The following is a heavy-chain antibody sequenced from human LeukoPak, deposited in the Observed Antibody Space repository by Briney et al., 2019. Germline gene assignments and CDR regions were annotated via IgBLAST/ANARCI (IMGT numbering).Heavy chain of an antibody. V-gene: IGHV1-8*01. J-gene: IGHJ4*02. CDR3: ARGEYSSSWYPFDY. D-gene: IGHD6-13*01. CDR2: MKSNSGDN. Sequence: GAAVKVSCKTSGYTFTGYDINWVREAPGQGLEWMGWMKSNSGDNHFAQKFQGRLTMTRNTSINTAFKELSSLRSEDAAVYYCARGEYSSSWYPFDYWGQGSLVTVSS. CDR1: GYTFTGYD.